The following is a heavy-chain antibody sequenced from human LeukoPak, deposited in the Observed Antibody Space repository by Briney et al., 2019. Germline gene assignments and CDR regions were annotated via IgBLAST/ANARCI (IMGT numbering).Heavy chain of an antibody. V-gene: IGHV1-2*02. CDR2: INPNSGGT. CDR1: GYTFTGYY. CDR3: ARDLRDRDYASDY. J-gene: IGHJ4*02. Sequence: ASVKVSCKASGYTFTGYYMHWVRQAPGQGLEWMGWINPNSGGTNYAQKFQGRVTMTGDTSISTAYMELSRLRSDDTAVYYCARDLRDRDYASDYWGQGTLVTVSS. D-gene: IGHD4-17*01.